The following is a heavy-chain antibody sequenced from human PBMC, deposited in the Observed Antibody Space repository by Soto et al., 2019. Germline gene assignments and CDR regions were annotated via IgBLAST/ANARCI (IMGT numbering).Heavy chain of an antibody. V-gene: IGHV3-30*03. CDR1: GLNLGVFG. CDR3: GLTRPCSLLEVAGPGFKY. Sequence: PGGTLRLSCATSGLNLGVFGMHWVRQAPGKELEWFSVLSYEGIEEYYADSVRVRFTISRDNSRRTMFLQMDRLRVEGTAFYYCGLTRPCSLLEVAGPGFKYWGQKTLVAASS. CDR2: LSYEGIEE. D-gene: IGHD6-19*01. J-gene: IGHJ4*02.